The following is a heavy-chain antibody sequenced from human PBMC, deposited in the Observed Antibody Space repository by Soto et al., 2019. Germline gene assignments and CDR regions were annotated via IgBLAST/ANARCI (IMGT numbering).Heavy chain of an antibody. V-gene: IGHV4-30-2*01. Sequence: PQTLSLTYAVSGGSISSGAYSWCWIRQPPGKGLEWIGYIYHSGSTYYNPSLRSLVTISVDRTNNQFLLKLSSVIAANTAGYYCARVPDRWGQGSLVSVX. CDR2: IYHSGST. J-gene: IGHJ5*02. D-gene: IGHD2-2*01. CDR3: ARVPDR. CDR1: GGSISSGAYS.